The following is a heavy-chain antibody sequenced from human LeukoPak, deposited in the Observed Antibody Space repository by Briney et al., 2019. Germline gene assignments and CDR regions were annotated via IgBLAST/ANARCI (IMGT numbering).Heavy chain of an antibody. CDR3: AKDLNRIVVVPAVLDY. D-gene: IGHD2-2*01. CDR2: IWYDGSNK. V-gene: IGHV3-33*06. Sequence: GGSLRLSCAASGFTFSSYGMHWVRQAPGKGLEWVAVIWYDGSNKYYADSVKGRFTISRDNSKNTPYLQMNSLRAEDTAVYYCAKDLNRIVVVPAVLDYWGQGTLVTVSS. J-gene: IGHJ4*02. CDR1: GFTFSSYG.